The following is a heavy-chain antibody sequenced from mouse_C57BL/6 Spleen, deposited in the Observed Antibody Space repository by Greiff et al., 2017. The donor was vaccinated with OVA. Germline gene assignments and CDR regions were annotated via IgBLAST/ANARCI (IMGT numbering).Heavy chain of an antibody. CDR3: ASGGYSNFYFDY. V-gene: IGHV1-82*01. J-gene: IGHJ2*01. Sequence: VQLQQSGPELVKPGASVKISCKASGYAFSSSWMNWVKQRPGKGLEWIGRIYPGDGDTNYNGKFKGKATLTADKSSSTAYMQLSSLTSEDSAVYFCASGGYSNFYFDYWGQGTTLTVSS. D-gene: IGHD2-5*01. CDR1: GYAFSSSW. CDR2: IYPGDGDT.